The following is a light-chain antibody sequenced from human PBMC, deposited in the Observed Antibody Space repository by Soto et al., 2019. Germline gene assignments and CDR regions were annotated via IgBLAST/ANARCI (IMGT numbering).Light chain of an antibody. J-gene: IGKJ4*01. Sequence: DILLTQSPSSLSASVGDRVTITCRASQNIDMYLSWYQQKPGRAPKLLIYAASTLQSGVPSRFSGSGSWTHFSLTISGLQPDDFATYFCQQSYNSPPLTCGAGTKVEI. V-gene: IGKV1-39*01. CDR3: QQSYNSPPLT. CDR2: AAS. CDR1: QNIDMY.